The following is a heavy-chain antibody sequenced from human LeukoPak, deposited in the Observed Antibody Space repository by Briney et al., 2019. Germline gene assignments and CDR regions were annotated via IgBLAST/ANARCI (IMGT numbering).Heavy chain of an antibody. CDR2: ISAGGGST. V-gene: IGHV3-23*01. J-gene: IGHJ5*02. D-gene: IGHD7-27*01. CDR3: AKESANWGYNWFDP. CDR1: GFTFSSYA. Sequence: GSLRLSCAASGFTFSSYAMSWVRQAPGKGLEWVSAISAGGGSTYYGDSVKGRFTISRDNSKNTLYLQMNSLRAEDTAIYYCAKESANWGYNWFDPWGQGTLVTVSS.